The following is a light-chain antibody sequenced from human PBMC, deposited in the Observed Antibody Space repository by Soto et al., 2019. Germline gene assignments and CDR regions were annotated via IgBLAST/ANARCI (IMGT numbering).Light chain of an antibody. CDR1: SSDVGGYNY. CDR3: ISFTSRHIYV. Sequence: QSALTQPASVSGSPGQSITISCTGTSSDVGGYNYVSWYQQHPGRAPKLIIYDVTNRPSGISNRFSGSKSGNTASLTISGLQTEDEADYYCISFTSRHIYVFGIGTKVTVL. V-gene: IGLV2-14*03. J-gene: IGLJ1*01. CDR2: DVT.